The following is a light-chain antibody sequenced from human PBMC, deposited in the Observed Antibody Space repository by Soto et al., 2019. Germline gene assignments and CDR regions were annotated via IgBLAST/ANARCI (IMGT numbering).Light chain of an antibody. CDR2: NVN. CDR3: NSYSNSTTLCV. V-gene: IGLV2-14*01. J-gene: IGLJ1*01. Sequence: QSVMTQPASVSGSPGQSITISCTGTSRDVGGYNYVSWYQQRPGKAPKLMIYNVNNRPSGVSDRFSGSKSGNTASLTISGLQAEDEADYYCNSYSNSTTLCVFGTGTKVTVL. CDR1: SRDVGGYNY.